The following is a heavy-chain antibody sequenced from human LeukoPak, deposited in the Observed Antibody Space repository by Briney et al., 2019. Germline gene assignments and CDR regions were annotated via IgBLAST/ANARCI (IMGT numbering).Heavy chain of an antibody. D-gene: IGHD3-22*01. CDR1: GYTFTSYG. J-gene: IGHJ4*02. CDR2: ISAYNGNT. Sequence: GASVTVSCKASGYTFTSYGISWVRQAPGQGLEWMGWISAYNGNTNYAQKLQGRVTMTTDTSTSTAYMELRSLRSDDTAVYYCARDRAYYDSSGYCPSDYWGQGTLVTVSS. CDR3: ARDRAYYDSSGYCPSDY. V-gene: IGHV1-18*01.